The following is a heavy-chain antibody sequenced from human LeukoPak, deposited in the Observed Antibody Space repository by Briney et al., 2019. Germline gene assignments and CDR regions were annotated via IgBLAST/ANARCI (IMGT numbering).Heavy chain of an antibody. D-gene: IGHD3-22*01. CDR1: GGSISSYY. CDR3: ARLRGYYDSSGYYFDY. V-gene: IGHV4-4*07. Sequence: PSETLSLTCTVSGGSISSYYWSWIRQPAGKGLEWIGCIYTSGSTNYNPSLKSRVTMSVDKSKNQFSLKLSSVTAADTAVYYCARLRGYYDSSGYYFDYWGQGTLVTVSS. J-gene: IGHJ4*02. CDR2: IYTSGST.